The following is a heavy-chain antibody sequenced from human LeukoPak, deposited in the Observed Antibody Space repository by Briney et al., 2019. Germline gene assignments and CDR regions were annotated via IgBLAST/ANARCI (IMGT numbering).Heavy chain of an antibody. CDR1: GFTFSSYA. CDR2: ISYDGSNK. D-gene: IGHD5-24*01. J-gene: IGHJ4*02. V-gene: IGHV3-30*04. CDR3: ARDGARDGYNGPFDY. Sequence: PGGSLRLSCAASGFTFSSYAMHWVRQAPGKGLEWVAVISYDGSNKYYADSVKGRFTISRDNSKNTLYLQMNSLRAEDTAVYYCARDGARDGYNGPFDYWGQGTLVTVSS.